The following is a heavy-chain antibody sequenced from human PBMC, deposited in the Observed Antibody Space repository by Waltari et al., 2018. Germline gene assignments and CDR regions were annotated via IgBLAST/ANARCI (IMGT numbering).Heavy chain of an antibody. CDR3: ARGGLELGSAYHYNGMDV. CDR2: IIPFFGAA. V-gene: IGHV1-69*01. D-gene: IGHD2-2*01. Sequence: QVQLVQSGAEVKKPGSSVKVPCRASGGTFSGYAISWVRQAPGQGREWMGGIIPFFGAASYAQRFQGRVTITADESTGTAYMELSSLRSEDTAVYYCARGGLELGSAYHYNGMDVWGQGTTVIVS. CDR1: GGTFSGYA. J-gene: IGHJ6*02.